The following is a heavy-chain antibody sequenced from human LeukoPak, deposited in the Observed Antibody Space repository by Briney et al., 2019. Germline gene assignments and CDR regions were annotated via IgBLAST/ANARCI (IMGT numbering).Heavy chain of an antibody. V-gene: IGHV3-7*01. Sequence: PGGSLRLSCAASGFTFSSYWMSWVRQAPGKGLEWVANIKQDGSEKYYVDSVKGRFTISRDNAKNSLYLQMNSLRAEDTAVYYCARDPRTYYYDSSGYYDYWGQGTLVTVSS. CDR3: ARDPRTYYYDSSGYYDY. J-gene: IGHJ4*02. CDR1: GFTFSSYW. CDR2: IKQDGSEK. D-gene: IGHD3-22*01.